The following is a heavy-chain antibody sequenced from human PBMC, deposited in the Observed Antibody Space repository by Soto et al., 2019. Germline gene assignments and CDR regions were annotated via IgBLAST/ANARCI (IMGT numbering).Heavy chain of an antibody. J-gene: IGHJ4*02. D-gene: IGHD3-22*01. Sequence: GESLKISCKGSGYSFAGYWITWVRQKPGKGLEWMGRIDPSDSQTYYSPSFRGHVTISVTKSITTVFLQWSSLRASDTAMYYCARQIYDSDTGPNFQYLFDSWGQGTPVTVSS. CDR2: IDPSDSQT. CDR1: GYSFAGYW. V-gene: IGHV5-10-1*01. CDR3: ARQIYDSDTGPNFQYLFDS.